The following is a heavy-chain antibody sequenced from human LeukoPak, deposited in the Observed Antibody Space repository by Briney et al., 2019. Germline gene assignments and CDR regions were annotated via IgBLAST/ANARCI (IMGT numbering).Heavy chain of an antibody. CDR3: ARSRQDAFDI. CDR2: ISSTSSVI. Sequence: PGGSLRLSCAASGSTFSSHTMNWVPQAPGKGLEWVSYISSTSSVIYYADSVKGRFTISRDNAKSSLYLQMNSLKTEDTAVYYCARSRQDAFDIWAKGQWSPSLQ. CDR1: GSTFSSHT. V-gene: IGHV3-48*04. J-gene: IGHJ3*02.